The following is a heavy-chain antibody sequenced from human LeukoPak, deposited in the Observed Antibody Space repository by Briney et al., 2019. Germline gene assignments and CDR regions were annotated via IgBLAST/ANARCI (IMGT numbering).Heavy chain of an antibody. J-gene: IGHJ4*02. CDR1: GGTFSSYA. V-gene: IGHV1-69*05. CDR3: ARLNYDSSGYYLDY. CDR2: IIPIFGTA. Sequence: GASVKVSCKASGGTFSSYAISWVRQAPGQGLEWMGRIIPIFGTANYAQKFQGRVTITTDESTSTAYMELSSLRSEDTAVYYCARLNYDSSGYYLDYWGQGTLVTVSS. D-gene: IGHD3-22*01.